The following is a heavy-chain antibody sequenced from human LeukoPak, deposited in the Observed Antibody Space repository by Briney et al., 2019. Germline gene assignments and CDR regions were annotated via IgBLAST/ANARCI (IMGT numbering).Heavy chain of an antibody. CDR3: ANSVPRNYGNYLDY. Sequence: GESLTLSCVASLFTFNNYVMTWVRPAPARGGEGVSSINRGGNTFYAGSVKGRFTVSRDNSKNTLSLQINSLRAEDTAVYYCANSVPRNYGNYLDYWGLGTLVTVSS. J-gene: IGHJ4*02. D-gene: IGHD4-11*01. CDR2: INRGGNT. V-gene: IGHV3-23*01. CDR1: LFTFNNYV.